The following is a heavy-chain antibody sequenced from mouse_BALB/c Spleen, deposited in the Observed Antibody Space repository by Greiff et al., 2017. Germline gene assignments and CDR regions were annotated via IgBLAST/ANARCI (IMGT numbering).Heavy chain of an antibody. CDR3: ARAYYGNSYYFDY. J-gene: IGHJ2*01. D-gene: IGHD2-10*01. V-gene: IGHV5-4*02. Sequence: EVKLLESGGGLVKPGGSLKLSCAASGFTFSDYYMYWVRQTPEKRLEWVATISDGGSYTYYPDSVKGRFTISRDNAKNNLYLQMSSLKSEDTAMYYCARAYYGNSYYFDYWGQGTTLTVSS. CDR1: GFTFSDYY. CDR2: ISDGGSYT.